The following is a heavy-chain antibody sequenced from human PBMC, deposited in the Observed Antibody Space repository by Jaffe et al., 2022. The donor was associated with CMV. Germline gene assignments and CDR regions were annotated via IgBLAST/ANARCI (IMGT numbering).Heavy chain of an antibody. V-gene: IGHV4-59*01. CDR2: IYYSGST. CDR3: ARAKTGDWFDP. CDR1: GGSISSYY. J-gene: IGHJ5*02. Sequence: QVQLQESGPGLVKPSETLSLTCTVSGGSISSYYWSWIRQPPGKGLEWIGYIYYSGSTNYNPSLKSRVTISVDTSKNQFSLKLSSVTAADTAVYYCARAKTGDWFDPWGQGTLVTVSS.